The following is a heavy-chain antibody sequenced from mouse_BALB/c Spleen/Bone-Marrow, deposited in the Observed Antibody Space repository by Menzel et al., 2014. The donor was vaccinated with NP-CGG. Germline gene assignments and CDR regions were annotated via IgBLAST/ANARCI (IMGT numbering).Heavy chain of an antibody. V-gene: IGHV14-3*02. D-gene: IGHD1-1*01. Sequence: VQLQQSGAELVKPGASVKLSCTASGFNIKDTYLHWVKQRPEQGLEWIGRIDPANGNTEYDPKFQGKATITADTSSNTAYLQLSSLASEDTAVYYCSDSYYYAALYFDYWGQGTTLTVSS. J-gene: IGHJ2*01. CDR1: GFNIKDTY. CDR3: SDSYYYAALYFDY. CDR2: IDPANGNT.